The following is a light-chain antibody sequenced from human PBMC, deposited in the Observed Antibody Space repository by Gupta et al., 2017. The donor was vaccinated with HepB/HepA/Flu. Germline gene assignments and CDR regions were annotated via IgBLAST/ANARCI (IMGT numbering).Light chain of an antibody. CDR3: CSYAGSYSFVV. Sequence: SALTQPRSVIGSPDRPVTIPFTGTSSDVGAYNSVSWYQHHPGKVPKLMIYDVNQRPSGVPDRFSGSKSANTASLTISGLQAEDEADYYCCSYAGSYSFVVFGGGTKLTVL. CDR2: DVN. CDR1: SSDVGAYNS. V-gene: IGLV2-11*01. J-gene: IGLJ2*01.